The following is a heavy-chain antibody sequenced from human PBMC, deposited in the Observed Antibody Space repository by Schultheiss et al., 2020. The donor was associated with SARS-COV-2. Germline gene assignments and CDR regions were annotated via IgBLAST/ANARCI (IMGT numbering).Heavy chain of an antibody. Sequence: GESLKISCAGSGFTFSNAWMNLVRQAPGKGLEWVGRIKSKPDGGTIDYAAPVKGRFTISRDDSKNTVYLQMNSLKTEETAVYYCATGAVFDIWGQGTLVTVSS. CDR2: IKSKPDGGTI. CDR3: ATGAVFDI. J-gene: IGHJ4*02. CDR1: GFTFSNAW. V-gene: IGHV3-15*07.